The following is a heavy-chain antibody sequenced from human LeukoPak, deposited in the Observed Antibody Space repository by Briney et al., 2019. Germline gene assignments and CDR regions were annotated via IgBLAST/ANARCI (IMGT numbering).Heavy chain of an antibody. CDR3: ASLGGSTEWDPRASAFDI. CDR1: GYTFTGYY. J-gene: IGHJ3*02. D-gene: IGHD1-26*01. CDR2: INPNSGGT. V-gene: IGHV1-2*02. Sequence: GASVKVSRKASGYTFTGYYMHWVRQAPGQGLEWMGWINPNSGGTNYAQKFQGRVTMTRDTSISTAYMELSRLRSDDTAVYYCASLGGSTEWDPRASAFDIWGQGTMVTVSS.